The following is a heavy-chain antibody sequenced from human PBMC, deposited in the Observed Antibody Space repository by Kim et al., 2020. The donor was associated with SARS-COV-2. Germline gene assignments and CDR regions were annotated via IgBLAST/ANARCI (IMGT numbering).Heavy chain of an antibody. Sequence: AHKFQGRVTMTRDTSISTAYMELSRLRSDDTAVYYGAREKQWLGNWFDPWGQGTLVTVSS. J-gene: IGHJ5*02. CDR3: AREKQWLGNWFDP. V-gene: IGHV1-2*07. D-gene: IGHD6-19*01.